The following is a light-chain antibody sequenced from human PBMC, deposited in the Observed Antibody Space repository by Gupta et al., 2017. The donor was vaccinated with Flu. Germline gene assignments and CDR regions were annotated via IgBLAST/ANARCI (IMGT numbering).Light chain of an antibody. CDR2: KIS. CDR3: TQPKQYPRT. Sequence: VMTQTPLASPVTLGKPASISCRSSQSLVHSDGNTYLSWLQQRPGQPPRLLLYKISNRFYGVPDRYNGSGAGADFTLKISRGEAEDDGVYYCTQPKQYPRTFGQGTKVEIK. V-gene: IGKV2-24*01. J-gene: IGKJ1*01. CDR1: QSLVHSDGNTY.